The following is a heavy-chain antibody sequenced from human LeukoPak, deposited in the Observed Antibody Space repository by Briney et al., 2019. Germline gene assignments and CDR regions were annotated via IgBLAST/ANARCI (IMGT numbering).Heavy chain of an antibody. D-gene: IGHD6-13*01. J-gene: IGHJ3*02. V-gene: IGHV3-7*01. CDR3: ARGSWGASDI. CDR2: IKQGGSEK. CDR1: GFTFSSYW. Sequence: GGSLRLSCAASGFTFSSYWMNWVRQAPGKGLEWVANIKQGGSEKYDVDSVKGRFTISRDNAKNSLYLQMNNLRAEDTAVYYCARGSWGASDIWGQGTMVTVSS.